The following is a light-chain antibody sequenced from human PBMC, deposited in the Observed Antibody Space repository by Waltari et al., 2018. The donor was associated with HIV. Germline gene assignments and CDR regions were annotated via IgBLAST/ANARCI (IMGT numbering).Light chain of an antibody. CDR2: WAS. V-gene: IGKV4-1*01. CDR1: RTGVSSSNYQNY. Sequence: DIVMTQSPESPTMSPGERAPIKCKTSRTGVSSSNYQNYLALYQHQVGQSPKLLIYWASTRAPGVPERFSGGGSGADFTLTIRGLQADDEAVYYCQQYETVPFTFGPGTTV. CDR3: QQYETVPFT. J-gene: IGKJ3*01.